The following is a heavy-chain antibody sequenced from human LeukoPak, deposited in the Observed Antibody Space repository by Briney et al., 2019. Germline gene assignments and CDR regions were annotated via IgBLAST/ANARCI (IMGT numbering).Heavy chain of an antibody. CDR3: ARARGYSSAYDAFDI. D-gene: IGHD5-12*01. CDR1: GFTFSDYY. J-gene: IGHJ3*02. Sequence: PGGSLRLSCAASGFTFSDYYMNWIRQAPGKGLEWVSYISSSTTYTNYADSVKGRFTISRDNAKNSPYLQMNTLRAEDTAVYYCARARGYSSAYDAFDIWGQGTMVTVSS. V-gene: IGHV3-11*06. CDR2: ISSSTTYT.